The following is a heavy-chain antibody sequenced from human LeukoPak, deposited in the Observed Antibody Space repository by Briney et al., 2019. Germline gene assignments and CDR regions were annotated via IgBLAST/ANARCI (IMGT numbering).Heavy chain of an antibody. J-gene: IGHJ4*02. CDR1: GFTFSSYW. Sequence: PGGSLRLSCAASGFTFSSYWMHWVRQAPGKGLVWVSRINSDGSSTSYADSVKGRFTISRDNAKNTLYLQMNSLRAEDTAVYYCARGGRTMGPGVDYWGQGTLVTVSS. V-gene: IGHV3-74*01. D-gene: IGHD4/OR15-4a*01. CDR3: ARGGRTMGPGVDY. CDR2: INSDGSST.